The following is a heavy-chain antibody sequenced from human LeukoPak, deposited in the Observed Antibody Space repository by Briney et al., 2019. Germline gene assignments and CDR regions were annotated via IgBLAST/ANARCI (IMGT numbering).Heavy chain of an antibody. Sequence: ASVKVSCKASGGTFSSYAISWVRQAPGQGLEWMGRIIPIFGTANYAQKFQGRVTITTDESTGTAYMELSSLRSEDTAVYYCARDAVDTAMKAWGQGTLVTVSS. V-gene: IGHV1-69*05. CDR1: GGTFSSYA. CDR2: IIPIFGTA. D-gene: IGHD5-18*01. CDR3: ARDAVDTAMKA. J-gene: IGHJ5*02.